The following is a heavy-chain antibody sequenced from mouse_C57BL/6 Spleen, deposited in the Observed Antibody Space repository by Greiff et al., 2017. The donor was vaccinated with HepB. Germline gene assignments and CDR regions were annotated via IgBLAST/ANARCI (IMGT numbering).Heavy chain of an antibody. V-gene: IGHV5-17*01. CDR2: ISSGSSTI. CDR3: ARGGIYYYGSSGYFDY. D-gene: IGHD1-1*01. CDR1: GFTFSDYG. J-gene: IGHJ2*01. Sequence: EVQLVESGGGLVKPGGSLKLSCAASGFTFSDYGMHWVRQAPEKGLEWVAYISSGSSTIYYADTVKGRFTISRDNAKNTLFLQMTSLRSEDTAMYYCARGGIYYYGSSGYFDYWGQGTTLTVSS.